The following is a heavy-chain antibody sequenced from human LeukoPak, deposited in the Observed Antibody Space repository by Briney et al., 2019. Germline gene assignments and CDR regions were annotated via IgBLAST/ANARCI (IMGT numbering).Heavy chain of an antibody. J-gene: IGHJ4*02. CDR1: GYTFTSYG. V-gene: IGHV1-69*04. CDR3: AREPHRTSSGWDY. D-gene: IGHD6-19*01. Sequence: SVKVSCKASGYTFTSYGISWVRQAPGQGLEWMGRIIPILGIANYAQKFQGRVTITADKSTSTAYMELSSLRSEDTAVYYCAREPHRTSSGWDYWGQGTLVTVSS. CDR2: IIPILGIA.